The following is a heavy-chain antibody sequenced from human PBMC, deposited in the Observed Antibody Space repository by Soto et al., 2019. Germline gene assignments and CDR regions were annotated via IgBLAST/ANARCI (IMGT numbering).Heavy chain of an antibody. V-gene: IGHV3-7*03. J-gene: IGHJ4*02. CDR2: IKQDGSEN. Sequence: GGSLRLSCAASGFTFSNYWMSWVRQAPGKGLEWVANIKQDGSENYYVDSVNGRFTTSRDNTKNSFYLQMNSLTSDDTAVYYCARPTYTTTWSEDYWGQGTLVTVSS. CDR3: ARPTYTTTWSEDY. D-gene: IGHD6-13*01. CDR1: GFTFSNYW.